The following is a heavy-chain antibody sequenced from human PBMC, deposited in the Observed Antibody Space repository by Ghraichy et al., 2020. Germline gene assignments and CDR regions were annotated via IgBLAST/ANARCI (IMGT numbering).Heavy chain of an antibody. D-gene: IGHD4-17*01. CDR1: GFTFTDYR. V-gene: IGHV3-74*01. J-gene: IGHJ6*02. CDR3: ARDWDGAEAPAADDLYGMDV. Sequence: GGSLRLSCVASGFTFTDYRMHWVRQAPGNGLVWVSRINSHGTTTIYADAVKGPFTVARDNAKNTLYLEMKSLGVEDTAVDYCARDWDGAEAPAADDLYGMDVWGQGISVTVSS. CDR2: INSHGTTT.